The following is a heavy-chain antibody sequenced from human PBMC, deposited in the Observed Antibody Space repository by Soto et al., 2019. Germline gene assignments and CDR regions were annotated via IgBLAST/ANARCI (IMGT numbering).Heavy chain of an antibody. Sequence: PGGSLRLSCAASGFTFSGHAMHWVRQAPGKGLDWVAAISTDGSYRVYADSVTGRLTVSRDNFKNTVDLQMDSLRVEDTAMYKCGSDVAVGGTRGTIDYWGQGTQVTVSS. CDR2: ISTDGSYR. CDR1: GFTFSGHA. J-gene: IGHJ4*02. V-gene: IGHV3-30-3*01. CDR3: GSDVAVGGTRGTIDY. D-gene: IGHD1-26*01.